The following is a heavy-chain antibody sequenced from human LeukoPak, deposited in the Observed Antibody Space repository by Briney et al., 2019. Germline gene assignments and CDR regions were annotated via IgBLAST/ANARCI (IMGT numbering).Heavy chain of an antibody. CDR3: ARDSTTSSLADP. CDR1: GYTFTNYY. V-gene: IGHV1-46*01. Sequence: ASVKVSCKASGYTFTNYYLHWVRQAPGQGLEWMGIIHPSGGSTAYAQKFQGRVTMTRDTSTSTVYMELSSLRSEDTAVYHCARDSTTSSLADPWGQGTLVTVSS. CDR2: IHPSGGST. J-gene: IGHJ5*02. D-gene: IGHD2-2*01.